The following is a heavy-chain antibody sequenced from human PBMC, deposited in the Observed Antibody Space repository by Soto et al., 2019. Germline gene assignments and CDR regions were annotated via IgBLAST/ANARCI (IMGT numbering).Heavy chain of an antibody. D-gene: IGHD4-17*01. J-gene: IGHJ4*02. CDR3: ARGTTTVDY. Sequence: QVQLVQSGAEGKKPGSSVKVSCKASGGTFSSYTISWVRQAPGQGLEWMGRIMPILGIANYAQKFQGRVTITADKSTSTAYMELTSLRSEDPAVYYCARGTTTVDYWGQGTLVTVS. CDR2: IMPILGIA. CDR1: GGTFSSYT. V-gene: IGHV1-69*02.